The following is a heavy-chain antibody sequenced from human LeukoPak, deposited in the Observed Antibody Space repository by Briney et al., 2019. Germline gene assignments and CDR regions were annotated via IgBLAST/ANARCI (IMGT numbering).Heavy chain of an antibody. Sequence: GGTLRLSCAASGFTFSSYSMSWVRQAPGKGLEWVSIISDSGANTYYADSVRGRFTISRDNSKNTLYLQMNSLRAEDTAVYYCTTVTGRSAAGLDYWGQGTLVTVSS. V-gene: IGHV3-23*01. D-gene: IGHD6-13*01. CDR2: ISDSGANT. CDR1: GFTFSSYS. CDR3: TTVTGRSAAGLDY. J-gene: IGHJ4*02.